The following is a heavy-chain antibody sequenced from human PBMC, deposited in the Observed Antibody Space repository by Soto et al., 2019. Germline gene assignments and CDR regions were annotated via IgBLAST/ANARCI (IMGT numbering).Heavy chain of an antibody. CDR2: IIPIFGTA. CDR1: GGTLSSYA. D-gene: IGHD2-21*02. V-gene: IGHV1-69*01. Sequence: QVQLVQSGAEVKKPGSSVKVSCKASGGTLSSYAISWVRQAPGQGLEWMGGIIPIFGTANYAQKFQGRVTITADESTSTAYLELGSLRSKDTAVYYCARRGAYCGGDCYFAYWGQGTLVTVSS. CDR3: ARRGAYCGGDCYFAY. J-gene: IGHJ4*02.